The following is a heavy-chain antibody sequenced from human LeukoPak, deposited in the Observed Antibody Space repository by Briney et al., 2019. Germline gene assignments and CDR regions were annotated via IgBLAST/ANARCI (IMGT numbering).Heavy chain of an antibody. Sequence: GGSLKLSCAASGFTFSSYWMSWVRQAPGKGLEWVANIKQYGSEKYYVDSVKGRFTISRDNSKNSLYLQMNSLRTEDTALYYCAKDFDYYDTGGLGYWGQGTLVTVSS. CDR1: GFTFSSYW. CDR2: IKQYGSEK. D-gene: IGHD3-22*01. V-gene: IGHV3-7*03. J-gene: IGHJ4*02. CDR3: AKDFDYYDTGGLGY.